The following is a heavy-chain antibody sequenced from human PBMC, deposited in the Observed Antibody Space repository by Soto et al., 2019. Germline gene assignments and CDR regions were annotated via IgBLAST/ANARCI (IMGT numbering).Heavy chain of an antibody. Sequence: PSETLSLTCAVYGGSFSGYYWSWIRQPPGKRLEWIGEINHSGSTNYNPSLKSRVTISVDTSKNQFSLKLSSVTAADTAVYYCARGSGAGYYGSWNYYNGNHYYLYVCAKGTTDTVSS. D-gene: IGHD3-10*01. CDR3: ARGSGAGYYGSWNYYNGNHYYLYV. J-gene: IGHJ6*03. V-gene: IGHV4-34*01. CDR1: GGSFSGYY. CDR2: INHSGST.